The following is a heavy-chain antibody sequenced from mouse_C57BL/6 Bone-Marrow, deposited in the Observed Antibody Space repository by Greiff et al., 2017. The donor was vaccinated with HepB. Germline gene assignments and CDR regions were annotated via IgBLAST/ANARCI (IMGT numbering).Heavy chain of an antibody. D-gene: IGHD1-1*02. V-gene: IGHV3-6*01. J-gene: IGHJ4*01. CDR3: ARAENYASYAMDY. Sequence: EVKLQESGPGLVKPSQSLSLTCSVTGYSITSGYYWNWIRQFPGNKLEWMGYISYDGSNNYNPSLKNRISITRDTSKNQFFLKLNSVTTEDTATYYCARAENYASYAMDYWGQGTSVTVSS. CDR2: ISYDGSN. CDR1: GYSITSGYY.